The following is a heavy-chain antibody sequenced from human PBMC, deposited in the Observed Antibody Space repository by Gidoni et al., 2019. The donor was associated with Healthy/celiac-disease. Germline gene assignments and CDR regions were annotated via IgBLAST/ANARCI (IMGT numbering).Heavy chain of an antibody. V-gene: IGHV3-23*01. D-gene: IGHD5-12*01. CDR1: GFTFSSYA. J-gene: IGHJ4*02. CDR3: AKVGGYGGYGKWGYYFDY. Sequence: EVQLLESGGGLVQPGGSLRLSCAASGFTFSSYAMSWVRQAPGKGLEWVSAISGSGGSTYYADSVKGRFTISRDNSKNTLYLQMNSLRAEDTAVYYCAKVGGYGGYGKWGYYFDYWGQGTLVTVSS. CDR2: ISGSGGST.